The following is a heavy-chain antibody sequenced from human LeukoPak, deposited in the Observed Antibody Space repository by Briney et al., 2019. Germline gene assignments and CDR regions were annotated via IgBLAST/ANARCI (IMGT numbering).Heavy chain of an antibody. J-gene: IGHJ4*02. CDR1: GFTFSSYW. CDR3: ARPSSGIAVAGTWVDY. D-gene: IGHD6-19*01. V-gene: IGHV3-7*01. Sequence: GGSLRLSCAASGFTFSSYWMSWVRQAPGKGLEWVANIKQDGSEKYYVDSVKGRFTISRDNAKNSLYLQMNSLRAEDTAVYYCARPSSGIAVAGTWVDYWGQGTLVTVSS. CDR2: IKQDGSEK.